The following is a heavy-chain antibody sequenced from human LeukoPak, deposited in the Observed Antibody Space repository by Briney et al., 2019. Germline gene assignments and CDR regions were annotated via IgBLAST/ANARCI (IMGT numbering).Heavy chain of an antibody. CDR1: GGSINSTSNY. CDR3: ARKDYGDYRCYEY. V-gene: IGHV4-39*07. Sequence: SETLSLTCTVSGGSINSTSNYWGWIRQPPGKGLEWIGSIYYSGSTSYNPSLKSRVTISVDTSKNQFSLKLSSVTAADTAVYYCARKDYGDYRCYEYWGQGTLVTVSS. CDR2: IYYSGST. D-gene: IGHD4-17*01. J-gene: IGHJ4*02.